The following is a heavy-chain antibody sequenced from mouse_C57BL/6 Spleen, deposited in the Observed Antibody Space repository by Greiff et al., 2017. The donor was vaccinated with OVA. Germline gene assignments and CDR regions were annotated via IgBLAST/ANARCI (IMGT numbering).Heavy chain of an antibody. CDR3: ASYYDGRSPAWFAY. CDR2: IDPEDGDT. CDR1: GFNITDYY. V-gene: IGHV14-2*01. Sequence: VQLQQSGAELVKPGASVKLSCTASGFNITDYYMHWVKQRTEQGLEWIGRIDPEDGDTKYAPKFQGKATITADTSSNTAYLQLSSLTSEDTAVYYCASYYDGRSPAWFAYWGQGTLVTVSA. D-gene: IGHD1-1*01. J-gene: IGHJ3*01.